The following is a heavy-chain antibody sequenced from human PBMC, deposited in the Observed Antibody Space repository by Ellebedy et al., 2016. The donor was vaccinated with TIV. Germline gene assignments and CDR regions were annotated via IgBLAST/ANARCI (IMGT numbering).Heavy chain of an antibody. D-gene: IGHD3-3*01. Sequence: ASVKVSCXASGYNFTSYDINWVRQATGQGLEWMGWMNPNSGNTGYAQKFQGRVTMTRNTSISTAYMELSSLRSEDTAVYYCARMGAWDYDFWSGSIVFDYWGQGTLVTVSS. J-gene: IGHJ4*02. CDR2: MNPNSGNT. CDR1: GYNFTSYD. CDR3: ARMGAWDYDFWSGSIVFDY. V-gene: IGHV1-8*01.